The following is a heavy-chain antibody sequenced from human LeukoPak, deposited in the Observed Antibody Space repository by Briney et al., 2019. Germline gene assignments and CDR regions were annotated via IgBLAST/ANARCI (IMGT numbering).Heavy chain of an antibody. Sequence: KTGGSLRLSCAASGFTFSSFGMHWVRQAPGKGLEWVSCISSSSSYYIYYADSVKGRFTISRDNAKNSLYLQMNSLRAEDTAVYYCARAGFSDYGVPDWWGQGTLVTVSS. CDR1: GFTFSSFG. CDR2: ISSSSSYYI. V-gene: IGHV3-21*01. CDR3: ARAGFSDYGVPDW. D-gene: IGHD4-17*01. J-gene: IGHJ4*02.